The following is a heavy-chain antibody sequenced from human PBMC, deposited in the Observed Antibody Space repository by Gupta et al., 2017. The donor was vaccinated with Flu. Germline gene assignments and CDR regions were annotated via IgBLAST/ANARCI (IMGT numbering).Heavy chain of an antibody. J-gene: IGHJ4*02. CDR3: ARKGGGHCSGGTCHSFDY. CDR1: GFPFSSYA. Sequence: QVQLVQSGAEVKKPGSSVTVSCKASGFPFSSYAINWVRQAPGQGLEWRGGIIPVFGPTNTAQKFQGRVTITADEFTSTAYMELSSRRSEETAVYYCARKGGGHCSGGTCHSFDYWGQGTLVTVSS. CDR2: IIPVFGPT. V-gene: IGHV1-69*01. D-gene: IGHD2-15*01.